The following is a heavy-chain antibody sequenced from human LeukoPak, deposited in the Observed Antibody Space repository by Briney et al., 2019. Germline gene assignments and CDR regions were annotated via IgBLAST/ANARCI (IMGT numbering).Heavy chain of an antibody. V-gene: IGHV1-46*01. CDR1: GYTFTSYY. Sequence: SVKVSCKASGYTFTSYYMHWVRQAPGQGLEWMGIINPSGGSTSYAQKFQGRVTMTRDTSTSTVYMELSSLRSEDTAVYYCARGGSSWYRLSDAFDIWGQGTMVTVSS. CDR3: ARGGSSWYRLSDAFDI. J-gene: IGHJ3*02. CDR2: INPSGGST. D-gene: IGHD6-13*01.